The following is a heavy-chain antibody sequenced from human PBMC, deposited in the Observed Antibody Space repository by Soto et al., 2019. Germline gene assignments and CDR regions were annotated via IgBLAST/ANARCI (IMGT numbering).Heavy chain of an antibody. CDR2: IGTAGDA. Sequence: GSLRLSCAASGFTFSSYDMHWVRQATGKGLEWVSAIGTAGDAYYPGSVKGRFTISRENAKNSLYLQMNSLRAEDTAVYYCARENSGFIELRHPYYGMDFRCPGLTVTLS. CDR1: GFTFSSYD. CDR3: ARENSGFIELRHPYYGMDF. V-gene: IGHV3-13*01. D-gene: IGHD6-19*01. J-gene: IGHJ6*02.